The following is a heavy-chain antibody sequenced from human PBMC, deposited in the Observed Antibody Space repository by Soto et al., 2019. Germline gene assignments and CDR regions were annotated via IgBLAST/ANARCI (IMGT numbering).Heavy chain of an antibody. CDR2: ISGHGDAT. Sequence: GSLRLSCAASGFPFTGYAMSWVRQAPGKGLEWVSAISGHGDATFYADSVKGRFTISRDNSKNTLYLHMNSLRAEDTALYYCANSRVSMVRGLIIIPNYWGQGTLVTVSS. CDR3: ANSRVSMVRGLIIIPNY. D-gene: IGHD3-10*01. V-gene: IGHV3-23*01. J-gene: IGHJ4*02. CDR1: GFPFTGYA.